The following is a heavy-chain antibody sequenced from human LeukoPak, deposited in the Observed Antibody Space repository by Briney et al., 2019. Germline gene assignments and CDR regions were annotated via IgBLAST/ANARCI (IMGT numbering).Heavy chain of an antibody. V-gene: IGHV1-2*02. D-gene: IGHD3-22*01. CDR2: INPNSGDT. CDR3: ARTYYYDSSGYYYDY. CDR1: GYTFTGYY. J-gene: IGHJ4*02. Sequence: ASVKVSCKASGYTFTGYYMHWVRQAPGQGLEWMGWINPNSGDTNYAQKFQGRVTMTRDTSISTAYMELSRLRSDDTAVYYCARTYYYDSSGYYYDYWGQGTLVTVSS.